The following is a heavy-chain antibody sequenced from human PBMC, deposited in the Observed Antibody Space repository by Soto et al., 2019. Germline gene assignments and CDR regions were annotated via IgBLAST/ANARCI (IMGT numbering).Heavy chain of an antibody. CDR3: ATYYYGSGSQDYYGMDV. Sequence: QVQLVQSGAEVKKPGASVKVSYKASGYTFTSYGISWVRQAPGQGLEWMGWISAYNGNTNYAQKLQGRVTMTTDTSTSTAYMELRSLRSDDTAVYYCATYYYGSGSQDYYGMDVWGQGTTVTVSS. CDR2: ISAYNGNT. D-gene: IGHD3-10*01. V-gene: IGHV1-18*01. J-gene: IGHJ6*02. CDR1: GYTFTSYG.